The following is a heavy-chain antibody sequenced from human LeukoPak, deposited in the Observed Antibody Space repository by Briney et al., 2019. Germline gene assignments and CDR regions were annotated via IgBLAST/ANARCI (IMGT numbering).Heavy chain of an antibody. CDR3: AKDPSSGWYYFDY. CDR2: ISGSSGST. J-gene: IGHJ4*02. Sequence: GGSLRLSCAASGFTFSSYAMSWVRQAPGKGLEWVSAISGSSGSTYYADSVKGRFTISRDNSKNTLYLQMNSLRAEDTAVYYCAKDPSSGWYYFDYWGQGTLVTVSS. V-gene: IGHV3-23*01. D-gene: IGHD6-19*01. CDR1: GFTFSSYA.